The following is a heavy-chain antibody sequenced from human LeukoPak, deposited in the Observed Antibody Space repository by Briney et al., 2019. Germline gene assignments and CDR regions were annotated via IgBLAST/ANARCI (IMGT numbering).Heavy chain of an antibody. J-gene: IGHJ4*02. CDR3: AIRGSPMVRNY. Sequence: GGSLRLSCAASGFTFSSYSMNWVRQAPGKGLEWVSSISSSSSYIDYADSVKGRFTISIDNAKNSLYLQMNSPRAEDTAVYYCAIRGSPMVRNYWGQGTLVTVSS. CDR1: GFTFSSYS. D-gene: IGHD3-10*01. CDR2: ISSSSSYI. V-gene: IGHV3-21*06.